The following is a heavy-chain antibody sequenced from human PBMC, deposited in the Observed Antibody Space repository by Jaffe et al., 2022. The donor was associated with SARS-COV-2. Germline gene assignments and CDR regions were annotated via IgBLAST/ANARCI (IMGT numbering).Heavy chain of an antibody. J-gene: IGHJ5*02. CDR1: GFTISNYW. CDR3: GTEAT. V-gene: IGHV3-7*01. Sequence: EVQLVESGGGLVQPGGSLRLSCAASGFTISNYWMGWVRQAPGKGLEWVANIKQDGSEKYYVDSVKGRFTISRDNAKNSLYLQMNSLRAEDTAVYHCGTEATWGQGTLVTVSS. CDR2: IKQDGSEK.